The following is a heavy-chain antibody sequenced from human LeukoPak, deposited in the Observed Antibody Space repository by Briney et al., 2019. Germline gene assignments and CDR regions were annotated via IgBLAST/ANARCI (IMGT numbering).Heavy chain of an antibody. V-gene: IGHV1-24*01. J-gene: IGHJ4*02. CDR1: GHTLTELS. CDR3: ATDIDDYVWGSYRPHFDY. Sequence: ASVKVSCKVSGHTLTELSMHWVRQAPGKGLEWMGGFDPEDGETIYAQKFQGRVTMTEDTSTDTAYMELSSLRSEDTAVYYCATDIDDYVWGSYRPHFDYWGQGTLVTVSS. D-gene: IGHD3-16*02. CDR2: FDPEDGET.